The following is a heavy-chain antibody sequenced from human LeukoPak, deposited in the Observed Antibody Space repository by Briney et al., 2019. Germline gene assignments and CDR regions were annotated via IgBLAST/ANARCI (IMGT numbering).Heavy chain of an antibody. D-gene: IGHD4-17*01. CDR2: IYSSGNT. CDR1: GFTVSRNY. CDR3: ATMTTVIMGGYYYGMDV. V-gene: IGHV3-53*01. J-gene: IGHJ6*02. Sequence: PGGPLRLSCAPSGFTVSRNYMRWARQAPGRGLEGVQLIYSSGNTYYADSVKGRFTIPRDNSKNTLYLQMNSLRAEDTAVYYCATMTTVIMGGYYYGMDVWGQGTTVTVSS.